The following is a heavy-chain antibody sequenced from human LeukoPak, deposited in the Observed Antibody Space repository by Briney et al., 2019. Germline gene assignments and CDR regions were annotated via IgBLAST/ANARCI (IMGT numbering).Heavy chain of an antibody. D-gene: IGHD4-17*01. Sequence: GGSLRLSCAASGFTFSSYAMNWVRQAPGKGLEWVSTISGTGGSTYYADSVKGRFTISRDNTKNSLFLQMNSLKAEDTGIYYCVTGHYGGYGRGQGTLVTVSS. CDR2: ISGTGGST. J-gene: IGHJ4*02. CDR3: VTGHYGGYG. CDR1: GFTFSSYA. V-gene: IGHV3-23*01.